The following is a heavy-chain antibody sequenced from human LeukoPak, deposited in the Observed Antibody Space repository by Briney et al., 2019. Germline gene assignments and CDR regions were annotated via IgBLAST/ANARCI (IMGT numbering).Heavy chain of an antibody. CDR2: IYSDGITT. CDR1: GFTFSSYW. D-gene: IGHD4-23*01. V-gene: IGHV3-74*01. Sequence: GGSLRLSCAASGFTFSSYWMSWVRQAPGKGLEWVSLIYSDGITTTYADSVRGRFTISRDNAKNTLYLQMNSLRAEDTALYYCAKDIYGGNWPNDYWGQGTLVTVSS. CDR3: AKDIYGGNWPNDY. J-gene: IGHJ4*02.